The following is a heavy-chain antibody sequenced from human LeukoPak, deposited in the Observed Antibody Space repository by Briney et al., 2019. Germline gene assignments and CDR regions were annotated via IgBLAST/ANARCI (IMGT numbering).Heavy chain of an antibody. Sequence: PGGSLRLSCAASGFTFSSYWMYWVRQAPGKGLVWVSRISSDGITTNYAGAVKGRFTMSRDNAKNTLFLQMNTLRAEDTAVYYCAKGSGGAIVHDYFDSWGQGTLVTVSS. CDR3: AKGSGGAIVHDYFDS. CDR1: GFTFSSYW. V-gene: IGHV3-74*01. J-gene: IGHJ4*02. CDR2: ISSDGITT. D-gene: IGHD3-16*02.